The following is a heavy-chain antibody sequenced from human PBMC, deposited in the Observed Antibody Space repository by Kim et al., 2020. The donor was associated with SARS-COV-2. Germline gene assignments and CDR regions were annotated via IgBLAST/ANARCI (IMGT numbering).Heavy chain of an antibody. CDR3: ARRRDTAISSDAFDI. J-gene: IGHJ3*02. D-gene: IGHD5-18*01. CDR1: GGSFSGYY. V-gene: IGHV4-34*01. CDR2: INHSGST. Sequence: SETLSLTCAVYGGSFSGYYWSWIRQPPGKGLEWIGEINHSGSTNYNPSLKSRVTISVDTSKNQFSLKLSSVTAVDTAVYYCARRRDTAISSDAFDIWGQGTMVTVSS.